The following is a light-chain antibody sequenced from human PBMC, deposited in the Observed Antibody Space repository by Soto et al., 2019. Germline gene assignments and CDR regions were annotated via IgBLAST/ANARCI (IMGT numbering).Light chain of an antibody. CDR2: GAS. J-gene: IGKJ1*01. V-gene: IGKV3-15*01. Sequence: EIVMTQSPATLSVSPGERATLSCRASQSVSSNLAWYQQKPGQAPRLLIYGASTRATGIPARFSGSGSGTEFTLTISSLQSEDFPVYYCQQYNNWWTFGQGTQVEIK. CDR1: QSVSSN. CDR3: QQYNNWWT.